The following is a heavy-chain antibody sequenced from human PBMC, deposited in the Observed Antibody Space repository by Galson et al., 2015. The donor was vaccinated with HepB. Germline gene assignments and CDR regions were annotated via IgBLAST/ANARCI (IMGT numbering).Heavy chain of an antibody. CDR3: ARRLRYSSSWQKYYYYGMDV. CDR2: IDPSDSYT. Sequence: QSGAEVKKPGESLRISCKGSGSSFTSYWISWVRQMPGKGLEWMGRIDPSDSYTNYSPSFQGHVTISADKSISTAYLQWSSLKASDTAMYYCARRLRYSSSWQKYYYYGMDVWGQGTTVTVSS. D-gene: IGHD6-13*01. J-gene: IGHJ6*02. CDR1: GSSFTSYW. V-gene: IGHV5-10-1*01.